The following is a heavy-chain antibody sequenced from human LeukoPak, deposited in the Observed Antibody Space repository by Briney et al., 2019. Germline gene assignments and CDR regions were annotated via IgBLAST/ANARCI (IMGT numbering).Heavy chain of an antibody. J-gene: IGHJ4*02. V-gene: IGHV4-61*02. CDR1: GGSISSGSYY. CDR3: ARVEAGAAAFYFDH. CDR2: IHTSGSP. Sequence: SQTLSLTCTVSGGSISSGSYYWTWLRQPAGKLLECIARIHTSGSPKYNPSLKSRVTISLDTSKNQFSLKVTSVTAADTAVYYCARVEAGAAAFYFDHWGRGTLVTVSS. D-gene: IGHD6-13*01.